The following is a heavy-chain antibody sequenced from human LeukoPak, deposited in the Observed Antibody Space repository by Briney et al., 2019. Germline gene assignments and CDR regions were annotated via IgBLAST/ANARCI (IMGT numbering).Heavy chain of an antibody. CDR3: ARSRDTTNYYGMDV. CDR2: IHPGGST. V-gene: IGHV4-4*02. CDR1: VDSISSSKW. D-gene: IGHD1-26*01. J-gene: IGHJ6*02. Sequence: PSGTLSLTCAVSVDSISSSKWWSWVRQAPGKGLEWIGEIHPGGSTNYNPSLKSRVTISIDKSKNQFSLMMSSVTAADTAVYYCARSRDTTNYYGMDVWGQGTTVTVSS.